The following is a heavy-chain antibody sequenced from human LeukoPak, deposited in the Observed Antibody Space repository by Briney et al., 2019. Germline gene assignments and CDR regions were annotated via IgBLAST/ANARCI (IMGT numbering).Heavy chain of an antibody. V-gene: IGHV3-23*01. J-gene: IGHJ2*01. Sequence: GGSLRLSCAASGLTFSSYAMTWVRQAPGKGLEWVSSISGSGGSTSYADPVKGRFTISRDNSKNTLYLQMNSLRAEDTAVYYCAKDPGNNNWSYWYFDIWGRGTLVSVSS. CDR1: GLTFSSYA. CDR3: AKDPGNNNWSYWYFDI. CDR2: ISGSGGST. D-gene: IGHD1-1*01.